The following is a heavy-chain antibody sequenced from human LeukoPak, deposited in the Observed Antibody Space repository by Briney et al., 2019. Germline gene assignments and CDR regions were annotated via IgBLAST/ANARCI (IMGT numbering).Heavy chain of an antibody. CDR1: GFTFSSYA. D-gene: IGHD3-10*01. CDR2: ISSNGGTT. Sequence: GGSLRLSCSASGFTFSSYAMHWVRQAPGKGLEYLSAISSNGGTTYYADSVKGRFTISRDNSKNTLFLQMSSLRAEDTAVYYCVKDHGAYYYASGSNFDYWGQGTLVTVSS. V-gene: IGHV3-64D*06. J-gene: IGHJ4*02. CDR3: VKDHGAYYYASGSNFDY.